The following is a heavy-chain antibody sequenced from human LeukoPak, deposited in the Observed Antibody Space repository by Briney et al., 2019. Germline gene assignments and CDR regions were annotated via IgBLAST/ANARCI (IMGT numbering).Heavy chain of an antibody. D-gene: IGHD3-10*01. Sequence: GGSLRLSCGASGFTFSNYWMTWVRQAPGKGLEWVANIKEDGSEKYYVDSVTGRFTISRDNAEKSLYLQMDSLRAEDTAVYYCARDFSGESDYCGQGILVTVSS. V-gene: IGHV3-7*01. CDR2: IKEDGSEK. CDR1: GFTFSNYW. CDR3: ARDFSGESDY. J-gene: IGHJ4*02.